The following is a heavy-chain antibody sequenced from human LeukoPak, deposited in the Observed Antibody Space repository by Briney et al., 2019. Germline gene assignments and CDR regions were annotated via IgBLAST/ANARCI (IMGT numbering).Heavy chain of an antibody. J-gene: IGHJ4*02. Sequence: PSETLSLTCTVSGGSISSYYWSWIRQPPGKGLEWIGYIYYSGSTNYNPSLKSRVTISVDTSKNQFSLKLSSVTAADTAVYYCASASRGHSSSWYGTSSPIDYWGQGTLVTVSS. CDR3: ASASRGHSSSWYGTSSPIDY. CDR2: IYYSGST. CDR1: GGSISSYY. V-gene: IGHV4-59*08. D-gene: IGHD6-13*01.